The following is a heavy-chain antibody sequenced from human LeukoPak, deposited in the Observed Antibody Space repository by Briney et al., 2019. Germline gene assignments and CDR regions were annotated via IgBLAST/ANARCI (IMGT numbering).Heavy chain of an antibody. V-gene: IGHV1-18*01. CDR3: ARGGEGDVLLWFGELYY. Sequence: ASVKVSCKASGYTFTSYGISWVRQAPGQGLEWMGCISAYNGNTNYAQKLQGRVTMTTETSTSTAYMELRSLRSDDTAVYYCARGGEGDVLLWFGELYYWGQGTLVTVSS. CDR2: ISAYNGNT. J-gene: IGHJ4*02. CDR1: GYTFTSYG. D-gene: IGHD3-10*01.